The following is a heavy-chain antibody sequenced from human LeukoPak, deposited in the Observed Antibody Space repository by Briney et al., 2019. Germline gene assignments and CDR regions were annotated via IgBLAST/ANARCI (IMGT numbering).Heavy chain of an antibody. J-gene: IGHJ6*02. Sequence: ASVKVSCKASGYTFTSYDINWVRQGTGQGLEWMGWMNPNSGNAGYAQKFQGRVTMTRNTSISTAYMELSSLRSEETAVYYCARGRQYAYYYDNYYGMDVWGQGTTVTVSS. CDR3: ARGRQYAYYYDNYYGMDV. D-gene: IGHD3-22*01. V-gene: IGHV1-8*01. CDR1: GYTFTSYD. CDR2: MNPNSGNA.